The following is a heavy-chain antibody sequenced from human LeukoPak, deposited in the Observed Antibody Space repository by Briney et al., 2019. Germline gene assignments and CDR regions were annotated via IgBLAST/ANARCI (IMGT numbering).Heavy chain of an antibody. CDR3: ASFSGSYYRGAFDI. CDR1: GFTVSSNY. D-gene: IGHD1-26*01. CDR2: IYSGGCT. V-gene: IGHV3-53*04. J-gene: IGHJ3*02. Sequence: PGGSLRLSCAASGFTVSSNYMSWVRQAPGKGLEWVSVIYSGGCTYYADSVKGRFTISRHNSKNTLYLQMNSLRAEDSAVYYCASFSGSYYRGAFDIWGQGTMVTVSS.